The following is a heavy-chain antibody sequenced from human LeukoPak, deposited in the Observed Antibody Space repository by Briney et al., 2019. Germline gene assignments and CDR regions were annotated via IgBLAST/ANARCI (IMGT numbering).Heavy chain of an antibody. D-gene: IGHD5-24*01. CDR3: AAVKDGYNEA. Sequence: SETLSLTCTVSGGSISSYYWSWIRQPPVKGLEWIGYIYYGGSTNYNPSLKSRVTISVDTSKNQFSLKLSSVTAADTAVYYCAAVKDGYNEAWGQGTLVTVSS. CDR2: IYYGGST. J-gene: IGHJ5*02. CDR1: GGSISSYY. V-gene: IGHV4-59*01.